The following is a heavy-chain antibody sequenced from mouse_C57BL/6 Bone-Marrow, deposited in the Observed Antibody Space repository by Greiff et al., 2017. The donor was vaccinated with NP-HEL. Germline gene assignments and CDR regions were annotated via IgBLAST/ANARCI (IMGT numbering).Heavy chain of an antibody. J-gene: IGHJ4*01. V-gene: IGHV5-4*03. Sequence: EVKVVESGGGLVKPGGSLKLSCAASGFTFSSYAMSWVRQTPEKRLEWVATISDGGSYTYYPENVKGRFTISRDNAKNNLYLQMSHLKSEDTAMYYCASYSNYYAMDYWGQGTSVTVSS. CDR2: ISDGGSYT. CDR1: GFTFSSYA. CDR3: ASYSNYYAMDY. D-gene: IGHD2-5*01.